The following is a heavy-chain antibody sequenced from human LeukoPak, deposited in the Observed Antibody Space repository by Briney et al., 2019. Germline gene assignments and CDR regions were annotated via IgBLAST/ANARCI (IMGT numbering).Heavy chain of an antibody. Sequence: PGGSLRLSCAASGFTFSNYAMNWVRQAPDKGLEWVAVISYDGSNKYYADSVKGRFTISRDNSKNTLYLQMNSLRAEDTAVYYCAKVCYYDSGFDYWGQGTLVTVSS. D-gene: IGHD3-22*01. CDR3: AKVCYYDSGFDY. CDR2: ISYDGSNK. J-gene: IGHJ4*02. V-gene: IGHV3-30*18. CDR1: GFTFSNYA.